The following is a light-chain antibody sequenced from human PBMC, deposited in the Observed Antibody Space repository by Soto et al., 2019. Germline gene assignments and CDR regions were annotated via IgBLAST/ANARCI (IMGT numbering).Light chain of an antibody. CDR1: QSISIF. CDR2: DVS. V-gene: IGKV3-11*01. Sequence: EIVLTQSPATLSLSPGERATLSCRASQSISIFLAWYQHKPGRAPRLLIYDVSKRATGIPARFSAGGSGTDFTSTISSVEPEDFAVYYCHQRSSWPLTFGGGTTVEIK. J-gene: IGKJ4*01. CDR3: HQRSSWPLT.